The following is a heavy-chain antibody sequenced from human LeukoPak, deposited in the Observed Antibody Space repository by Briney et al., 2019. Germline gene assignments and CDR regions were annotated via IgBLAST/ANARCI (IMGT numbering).Heavy chain of an antibody. D-gene: IGHD3-10*01. V-gene: IGHV3-30*02. Sequence: GGSLRLSCAASGFTFSSYGRHWVRKAPGKGLNGVAFIGYEGSNKYYADSVKGRFSISRDNSKNTLYLQMNSLRAEDTAVYYCARVGGSGRPRYYYYYGMDVWGQGTTVTVSS. CDR1: GFTFSSYG. CDR2: IGYEGSNK. J-gene: IGHJ6*02. CDR3: ARVGGSGRPRYYYYYGMDV.